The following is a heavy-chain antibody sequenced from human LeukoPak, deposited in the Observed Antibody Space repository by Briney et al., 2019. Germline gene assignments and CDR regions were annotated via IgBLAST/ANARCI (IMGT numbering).Heavy chain of an antibody. CDR1: GFTFSDYY. CDR3: ARVRSGYYHDAFDI. CDR2: ISSSGSTI. V-gene: IGHV3-11*04. J-gene: IGHJ3*02. D-gene: IGHD3-22*01. Sequence: PGGSLRPSCAASGFTFSDYYMSWIRQAPGKGLEWVSYISSSGSTIYYADFVRGQFTISRDNAKNSLHLQMNSLRVEDTAVYYCARVRSGYYHDAFDIWGQGTMVTVSS.